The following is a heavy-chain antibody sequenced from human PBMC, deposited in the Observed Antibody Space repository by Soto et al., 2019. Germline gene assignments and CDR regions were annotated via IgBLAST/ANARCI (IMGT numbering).Heavy chain of an antibody. Sequence: GESLKISCKGSGYTITSYWIGWVRQMPGEGLEWMGVIYPSDSDIRYSPSFQGKVTISADKSITTAYLQWSSLKAADTAMYYCVRSGTSSGRFSDYWGQGTLVTVSS. CDR1: GYTITSYW. J-gene: IGHJ4*02. D-gene: IGHD2-15*01. V-gene: IGHV5-51*01. CDR2: IYPSDSDI. CDR3: VRSGTSSGRFSDY.